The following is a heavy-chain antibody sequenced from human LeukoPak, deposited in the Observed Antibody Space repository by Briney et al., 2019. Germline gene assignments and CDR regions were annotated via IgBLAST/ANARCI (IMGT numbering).Heavy chain of an antibody. CDR1: GFSFSSYD. V-gene: IGHV3-30*18. J-gene: IGHJ4*02. D-gene: IGHD6-13*01. CDR3: AKPSYSSSWYLGYFDY. Sequence: SGGSLRLSCAASGFSFSSYDMHWVRQAPGKGLEWVALISYDGSIKYYADSVKGRFTISRDNSKNTLYLQMNSLRAEDTAVYYCAKPSYSSSWYLGYFDYWGQGTLVTVSS. CDR2: ISYDGSIK.